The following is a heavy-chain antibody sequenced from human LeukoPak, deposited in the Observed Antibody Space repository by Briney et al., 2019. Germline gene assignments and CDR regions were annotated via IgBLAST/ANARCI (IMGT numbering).Heavy chain of an antibody. Sequence: GGSLRLSCAASGFTFSSYSMNWARQAPGKGLEWVSVIYSGGRTHYAASVKGRFTISRDNSKNTLYLQMNSLRAEDTAVYYCARVLSGSGSLYYYYYYMDVWGKGTTVTISS. CDR3: ARVLSGSGSLYYYYYYMDV. CDR2: IYSGGRT. J-gene: IGHJ6*03. D-gene: IGHD3-10*01. CDR1: GFTFSSYS. V-gene: IGHV3-66*01.